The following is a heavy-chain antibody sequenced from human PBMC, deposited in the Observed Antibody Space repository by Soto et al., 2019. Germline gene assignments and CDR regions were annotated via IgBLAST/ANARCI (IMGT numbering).Heavy chain of an antibody. CDR2: IVVGSGNT. J-gene: IGHJ3*02. CDR1: GFTFTSSA. Sequence: ASVKVSCKASGFTFTSSAVQWVRQARGQRLEWIGWIVVGSGNTNYAQKFQERVTITRDMSTSTAYMELSSLRSEDTAVYYCAADWEVLETTPDAFDIWGQGTMVTVSS. V-gene: IGHV1-58*01. D-gene: IGHD3-10*01. CDR3: AADWEVLETTPDAFDI.